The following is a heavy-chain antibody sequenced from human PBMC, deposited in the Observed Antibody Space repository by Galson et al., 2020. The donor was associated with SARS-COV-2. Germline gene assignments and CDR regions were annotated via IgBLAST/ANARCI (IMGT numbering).Heavy chain of an antibody. CDR2: IYWDDDE. J-gene: IGHJ5*02. CDR1: GFSLSTDGVG. D-gene: IGHD3-10*01. CDR3: AHTRSDHDSGSYHLAHFDP. Sequence: ESGPTLVKPTQTLTLTCSFSGFSLSTDGVGVGWIRQPPGKALEWLALIYWDDDERYSPSLKSRLTVTKDTSKNQVVLTLTNMDPVDTATYYCAHTRSDHDSGSYHLAHFDPWGQGALVTVSS. V-gene: IGHV2-5*02.